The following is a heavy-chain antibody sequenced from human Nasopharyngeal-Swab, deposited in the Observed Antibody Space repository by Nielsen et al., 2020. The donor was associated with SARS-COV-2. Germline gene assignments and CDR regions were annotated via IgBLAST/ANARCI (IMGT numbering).Heavy chain of an antibody. CDR3: AGSSGTDTPPLWYFDL. J-gene: IGHJ2*01. CDR2: INHSGST. V-gene: IGHV4-34*01. D-gene: IGHD5-18*01. Sequence: SETLSLTCAVYGGSISGYYWSWIRQPPGKGLEWIGEINHSGSTNYNPSLKSRVTISVDTSKNQFSLKLSSVTAADPAVYYCAGSSGTDTPPLWYFDLWGRGTLVTVSS. CDR1: GGSISGYY.